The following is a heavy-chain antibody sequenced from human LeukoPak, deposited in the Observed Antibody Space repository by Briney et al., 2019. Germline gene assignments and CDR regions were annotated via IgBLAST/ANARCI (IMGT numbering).Heavy chain of an antibody. J-gene: IGHJ4*02. D-gene: IGHD7-27*01. CDR3: ASRKLGNDY. V-gene: IGHV4-59*02. CDR2: IYYTGT. Sequence: SEALSLTCTVSGGSVSDYYWSWIRQSPGKGLEWIGYIYYTGTSYNPSLKSRVTISADTSKNQFSLNLSSVTAADTAVYYCASRKLGNDYWGQGTLVTVSS. CDR1: GGSVSDYY.